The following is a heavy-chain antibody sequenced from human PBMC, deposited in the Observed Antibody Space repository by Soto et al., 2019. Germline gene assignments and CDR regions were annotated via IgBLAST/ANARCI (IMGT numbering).Heavy chain of an antibody. CDR2: ISYDGSNK. Sequence: PGGSLRLCCAACGFTFSSYGMHWVRQAPGKGLEWVAVISYDGSNKYYADSVKGRFTISRDNSKNTLYLQMNSLRAEDTAVYYCAKGESNWGQGTLVTVSS. CDR1: GFTFSSYG. J-gene: IGHJ4*02. V-gene: IGHV3-30*18. CDR3: AKGESN.